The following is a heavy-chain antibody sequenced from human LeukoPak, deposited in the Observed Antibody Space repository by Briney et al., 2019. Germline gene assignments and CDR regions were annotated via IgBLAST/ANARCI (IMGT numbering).Heavy chain of an antibody. CDR3: AKYDGVVHYYFDY. CDR1: GFTFSSYA. CDR2: ISGSGGST. V-gene: IGHV3-23*01. Sequence: GGSLRLSCAASGFTFSSYAMSWVRQAPGKGLEWVSAISGSGGSTYYTDSVKGRFTISRDNSKNPLYLQMNSLRAEDTAVYYCAKYDGVVHYYFDYWGQGTLVTVSS. D-gene: IGHD3-3*01. J-gene: IGHJ4*02.